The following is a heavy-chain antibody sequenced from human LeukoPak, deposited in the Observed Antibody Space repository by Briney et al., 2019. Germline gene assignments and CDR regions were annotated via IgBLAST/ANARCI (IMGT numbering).Heavy chain of an antibody. Sequence: PSETLSLTCTVSGGSISSSSYYWGWIRQPPGKGLEWIGSISHRGTTYYTPSLKSRVIISVDTSNNRFSLRLRSVTATDTAVYYCASGGYRTTVVPFDYWGQGTLVTVSS. CDR3: ASGGYRTTVVPFDY. J-gene: IGHJ4*02. V-gene: IGHV4-39*07. CDR2: ISHRGTT. D-gene: IGHD4-23*01. CDR1: GGSISSSSYY.